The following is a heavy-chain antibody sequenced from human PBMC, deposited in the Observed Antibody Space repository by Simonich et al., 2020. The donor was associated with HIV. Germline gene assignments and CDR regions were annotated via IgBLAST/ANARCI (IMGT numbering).Heavy chain of an antibody. Sequence: EVQLVESGGGLIQPGGSLRLSCAASGFTVSTNYMSWVRQAPGKGLEGVSIIYSGGSTFYADSVKGRFTISRDNSKNTLYLQINSLRAGDTAVYYCARVGYYGSGTFDLWGRGTLVTVSS. D-gene: IGHD3-10*01. V-gene: IGHV3-53*01. CDR3: ARVGYYGSGTFDL. J-gene: IGHJ2*01. CDR1: GFTVSTNY. CDR2: IYSGGST.